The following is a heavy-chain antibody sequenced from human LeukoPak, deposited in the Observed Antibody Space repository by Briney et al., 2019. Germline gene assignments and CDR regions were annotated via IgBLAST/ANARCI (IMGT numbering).Heavy chain of an antibody. V-gene: IGHV3-30*18. CDR2: ISYDGSNE. CDR3: AKDGKEYYSDSSGFSDY. J-gene: IGHJ4*02. CDR1: GFTFRTYG. D-gene: IGHD3-22*01. Sequence: PGRSLRLSCAASGFTFRTYGMNWVRQAPGKGLEWVAIISYDGSNEDYADSVKGRFTISRDNSKNTLYLQMNSLRAEDSAVYYCAKDGKEYYSDSSGFSDYWGQGTLVTVSS.